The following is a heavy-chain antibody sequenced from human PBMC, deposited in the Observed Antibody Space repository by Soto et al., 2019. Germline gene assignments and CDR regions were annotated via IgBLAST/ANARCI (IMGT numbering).Heavy chain of an antibody. D-gene: IGHD3-9*01. CDR1: GGSISGYY. Sequence: PSETLSLTCPVSGGSISGYYSSWIRQPAGKGLEWIGRIYSSGSTNYNPSLKSRVTMSVDTSKNQFSLKLSSVTAADTAVYYCARETNYDILTGYYSGGLDYWGQGTLVTVSS. CDR2: IYSSGST. CDR3: ARETNYDILTGYYSGGLDY. V-gene: IGHV4-4*07. J-gene: IGHJ4*02.